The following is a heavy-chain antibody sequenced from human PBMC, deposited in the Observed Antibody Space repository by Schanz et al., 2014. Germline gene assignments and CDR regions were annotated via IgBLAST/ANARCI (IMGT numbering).Heavy chain of an antibody. CDR1: GFTVSSDH. V-gene: IGHV3-48*04. Sequence: EVQLVESGGGFVQPGGSLGLSCVVSGFTVSSDHMSWVRQAPGKGLEWVSYISSSGTTIYYADSVKGRFTISRDNAKNSLYLQMNSLRAEDTAVYYCAKDPSHGDYDYYFDYWGQGTLVTVSS. CDR2: ISSSGTTI. CDR3: AKDPSHGDYDYYFDY. J-gene: IGHJ4*02. D-gene: IGHD3-22*01.